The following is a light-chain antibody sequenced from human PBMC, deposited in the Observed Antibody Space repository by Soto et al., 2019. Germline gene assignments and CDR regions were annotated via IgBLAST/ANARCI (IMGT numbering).Light chain of an antibody. CDR3: QVWDSDTDHPV. CDR1: NIGTKS. CDR2: DGG. V-gene: IGLV3-21*02. J-gene: IGLJ3*02. Sequence: SYELTQPPSVSVAPGPTATIACGGNNIGTKSVNWYQQKPGQAPVLVVYDGGDRPSGIPERFSGSKSGNTATLTISRVEAGDEADYYCQVWDSDTDHPVFGGGTQLTVL.